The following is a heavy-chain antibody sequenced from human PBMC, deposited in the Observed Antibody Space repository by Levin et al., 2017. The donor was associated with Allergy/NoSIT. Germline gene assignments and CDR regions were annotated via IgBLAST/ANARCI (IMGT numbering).Heavy chain of an antibody. CDR1: GDSISSGRHH. Sequence: KTSETLSLTCTVSGDSISSGRHHWGWVRQPPGKGLEWIASIYYSGTTYYKPSLRGRVTISVDTSKNQFSLKVSSVTAADTAMYYCAREYSSSCESWGQGTLVIVSS. CDR3: AREYSSSCES. V-gene: IGHV4-39*07. CDR2: IYYSGTT. D-gene: IGHD6-6*01. J-gene: IGHJ5*02.